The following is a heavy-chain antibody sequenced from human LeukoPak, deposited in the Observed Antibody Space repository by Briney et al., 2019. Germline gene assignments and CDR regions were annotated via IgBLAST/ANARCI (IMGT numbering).Heavy chain of an antibody. D-gene: IGHD1-26*01. CDR1: GYTFTSYG. Sequence: ASVKVSCKASGYTFTSYGITWVRQAPGQGLEWMGWISGYNGNTNYAQKFQGRVSLATDTSTSTAYMELRSLTPDDTAVYYCARDLVGADHWGQGTLITVSS. V-gene: IGHV1-18*01. J-gene: IGHJ4*02. CDR2: ISGYNGNT. CDR3: ARDLVGADH.